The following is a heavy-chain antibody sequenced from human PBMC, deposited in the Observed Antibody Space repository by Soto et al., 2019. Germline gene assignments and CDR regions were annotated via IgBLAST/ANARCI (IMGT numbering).Heavy chain of an antibody. CDR1: GFPFSSYE. J-gene: IGHJ3*02. CDR2: ISSSSTSI. V-gene: IGHV3-48*03. Sequence: GGSLRLSCAASGFPFSSYEMNWVRQAPGKGLEWVSYISSSSTSIFYADSVKGRFTISRDNAKNSLYLQMNSLRAGDTAVYFCARDQDCSTTSCFAGNAFDIWGRGTMVTVSS. D-gene: IGHD2-2*01. CDR3: ARDQDCSTTSCFAGNAFDI.